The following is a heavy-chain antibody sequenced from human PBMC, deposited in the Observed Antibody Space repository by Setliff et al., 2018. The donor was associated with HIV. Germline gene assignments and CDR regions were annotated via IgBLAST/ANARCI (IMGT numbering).Heavy chain of an antibody. Sequence: ASVKVSCKASGYSLTSYSINWVRQAPGQGLEWMGYINTNTGNPTYAQGFTGRFVFSVDTPVSTAYLQIFSLKAEDTAVYYCTRDHTPPPNYDFWSGQIDLRNIFHYMDVWGQGTTVTVSS. CDR2: INTNTGNP. CDR1: GYSLTSYS. J-gene: IGHJ6*03. D-gene: IGHD3-3*01. CDR3: TRDHTPPPNYDFWSGQIDLRNIFHYMDV. V-gene: IGHV7-4-1*01.